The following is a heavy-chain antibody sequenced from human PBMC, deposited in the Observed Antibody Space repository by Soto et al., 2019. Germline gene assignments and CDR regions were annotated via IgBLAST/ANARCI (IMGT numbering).Heavy chain of an antibody. Sequence: VQLVESGGGMVQPGRSLRLSCAASGFTFSDYAMHWVRQAPGKGLEWVAVVSHDGRNTHYADSVKGRFTISRDSPKNTVSLEMTSLRAEDTAVYYCAKGGRQWLVTSDFNYWGQGALVTVSS. J-gene: IGHJ4*02. CDR1: GFTFSDYA. CDR2: VSHDGRNT. D-gene: IGHD6-19*01. CDR3: AKGGRQWLVTSDFNY. V-gene: IGHV3-30*18.